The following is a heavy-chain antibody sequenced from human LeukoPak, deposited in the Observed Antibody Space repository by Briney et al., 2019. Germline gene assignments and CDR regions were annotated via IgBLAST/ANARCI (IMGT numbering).Heavy chain of an antibody. CDR1: GYTFTSYD. CDR2: MNPNSGNT. J-gene: IGHJ5*02. D-gene: IGHD2-2*01. CDR3: ARDQSLVPAEGWFDP. Sequence: GASVKVSCKASGYTFTSYDINWVRQATGQGLEWMGWMNPNSGNTGYAQKFQGRVTITRNTSISTAYMELSSLRSEDTAVYYCARDQSLVPAEGWFDPWGQGTLVTVSS. V-gene: IGHV1-8*03.